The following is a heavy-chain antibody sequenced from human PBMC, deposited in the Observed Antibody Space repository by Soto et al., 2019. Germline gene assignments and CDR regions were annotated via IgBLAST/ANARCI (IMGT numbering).Heavy chain of an antibody. CDR2: IYYSGST. V-gene: IGHV4-31*03. J-gene: IGHJ5*02. CDR1: GGSISSGGYY. CDR3: AREDSSGTNWFDP. Sequence: SETLSLTCTASGGSISSGGYYWSWIRQHPGKGLEWIGYIYYSGSTYYNPSLKSRVTISVDTSKNQFSLKLSSVTAADTAVYYCAREDSSGTNWFDPWGQGTLVTVSS. D-gene: IGHD3-22*01.